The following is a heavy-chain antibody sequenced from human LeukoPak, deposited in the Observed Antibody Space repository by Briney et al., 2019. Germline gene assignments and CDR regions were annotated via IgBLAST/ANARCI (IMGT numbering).Heavy chain of an antibody. CDR2: IRYDGSNK. CDR1: GFSFSSFA. J-gene: IGHJ3*02. D-gene: IGHD2-2*02. Sequence: PGRSLRLSCAASGFSFSSFAMHWVRQAPGKGLEWVAFIRYDGSNKYYADSVKGRFTISRDNAKNSLYLQMNSLRAEDTAVYYCAKRIPQDEGVPAFDIWGQGTMVTVSS. CDR3: AKRIPQDEGVPAFDI. V-gene: IGHV3-30*02.